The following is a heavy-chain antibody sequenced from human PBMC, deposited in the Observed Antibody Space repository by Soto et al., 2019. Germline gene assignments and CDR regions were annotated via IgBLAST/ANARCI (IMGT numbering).Heavy chain of an antibody. D-gene: IGHD3-3*01. V-gene: IGHV4-34*01. J-gene: IGHJ6*03. Sequence: SETLSLTCAVYGGSFSGYYWSWIRQPPGKGLEWIGEINHSGSTNYNPSLKSRVTISVDTSKNQFSLKLSSVTAADTAVYYCARGKEKGDFGVVTQTNRDYYYYMDVWGKGTTVTVSS. CDR2: INHSGST. CDR3: ARGKEKGDFGVVTQTNRDYYYYMDV. CDR1: GGSFSGYY.